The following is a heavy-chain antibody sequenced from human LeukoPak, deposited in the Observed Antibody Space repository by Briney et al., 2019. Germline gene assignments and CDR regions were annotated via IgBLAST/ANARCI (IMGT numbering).Heavy chain of an antibody. CDR3: ARDRGYSYGHFDY. J-gene: IGHJ4*02. CDR1: GGSISSYY. D-gene: IGHD5-18*01. Sequence: EPSETLSLTCTVSGGSISSYYWSWIRQPPGKGLEWIGYIYYSGSTNYNPSLKSRVTISVHTSKNQFSLKLRSVTAADTAVYYCARDRGYSYGHFDYWGQGTLVTVSS. CDR2: IYYSGST. V-gene: IGHV4-59*01.